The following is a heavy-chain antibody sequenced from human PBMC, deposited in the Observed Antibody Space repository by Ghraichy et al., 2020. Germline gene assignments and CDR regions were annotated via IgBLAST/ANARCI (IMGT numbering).Heavy chain of an antibody. CDR2: ISYDGSNK. V-gene: IGHV3-30*18. D-gene: IGHD6-13*01. CDR3: AKGGSNWSEDFDL. CDR1: GFIFSNYG. J-gene: IGHJ3*01. Sequence: GGSLRLSCAASGFIFSNYGMHWVRQAPGKGLEWVAVISYDGSNKYYADSVKGRFTISRDNAKNTLYLQMNSLRAEDTAVYHCAKGGSNWSEDFDLWGQGTMVTVSS.